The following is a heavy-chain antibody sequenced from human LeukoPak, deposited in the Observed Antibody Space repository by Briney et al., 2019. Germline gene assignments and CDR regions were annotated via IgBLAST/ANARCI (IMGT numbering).Heavy chain of an antibody. J-gene: IGHJ4*02. CDR3: ARGSYRYGLDY. Sequence: KPSETLSLTCIDSGGSISSYYWSWIRQPPGKGLEWIGYIYYSGSTNYNPSLKSRVTISVDTSKNQFSLKLSSVTAADTAVYYCARGSYRYGLDYWGQGTLVTVS. CDR1: GGSISSYY. V-gene: IGHV4-59*01. D-gene: IGHD3-16*02. CDR2: IYYSGST.